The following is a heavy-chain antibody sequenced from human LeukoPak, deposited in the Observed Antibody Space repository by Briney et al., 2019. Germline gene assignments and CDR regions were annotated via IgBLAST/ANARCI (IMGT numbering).Heavy chain of an antibody. CDR3: ARRRRSGPIDY. CDR2: INHSGST. CDR1: GGSFSGYY. J-gene: IGHJ4*02. Sequence: SETPSLTCAVYGGSFSGYYWSWIRQPPGKGLEWIGEINHSGSTNYNPSLKSRVTISVDTSKNQFSLKLSSVTAADTAVYYCARRRRSGPIDYWGQGTLVTVSS. V-gene: IGHV4-34*01. D-gene: IGHD1-14*01.